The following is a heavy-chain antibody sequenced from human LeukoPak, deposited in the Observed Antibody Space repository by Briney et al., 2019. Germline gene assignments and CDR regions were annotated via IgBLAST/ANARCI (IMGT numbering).Heavy chain of an antibody. V-gene: IGHV3-15*01. Sequence: GGSLRLSCAASGFTLSNAYMSWVRQAPGKGLEWGGRIKNKTNGGTTDYAAPVKGRFTISRDDSKNTLYPQMNSLKTEHTAVYYCTTTIVGVTTWFDPWGQGTLVTVSS. CDR2: IKNKTNGGTT. J-gene: IGHJ5*02. D-gene: IGHD1-26*01. CDR3: TTTIVGVTTWFDP. CDR1: GFTLSNAY.